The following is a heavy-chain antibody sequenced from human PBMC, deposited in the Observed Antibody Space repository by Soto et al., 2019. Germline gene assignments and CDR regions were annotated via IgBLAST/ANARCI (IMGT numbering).Heavy chain of an antibody. Sequence: QVQLQESGPGLVKPSQTLSLTCTVSGGSISSGGYYWSWIRQLPGKGLEWIGYIYYSGITGYNPSLNNRVTMSVDTSKGQLALKLSSVTAADTAVYYCARAGLGSRSWLSHWGQGTLVTVSS. CDR2: IYYSGIT. D-gene: IGHD6-13*01. V-gene: IGHV4-31*03. J-gene: IGHJ4*02. CDR1: GGSISSGGYY. CDR3: ARAGLGSRSWLSH.